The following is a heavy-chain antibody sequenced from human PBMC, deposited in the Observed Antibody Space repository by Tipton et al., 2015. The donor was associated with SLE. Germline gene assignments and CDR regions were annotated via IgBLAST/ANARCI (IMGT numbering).Heavy chain of an antibody. J-gene: IGHJ4*02. CDR2: ISSSSSYI. CDR3: ARGAPDYYDSSEDFDY. V-gene: IGHV3-21*01. Sequence: SLRLSCAASGFTFSSYSMNWVRQAPGKGLEWVSSISSSSSYIYYADSVKGRFTISRDNAKNTLYLQMNSLRAEDTAVYYCARGAPDYYDSSEDFDYWGQGTLVTVSS. CDR1: GFTFSSYS. D-gene: IGHD3-22*01.